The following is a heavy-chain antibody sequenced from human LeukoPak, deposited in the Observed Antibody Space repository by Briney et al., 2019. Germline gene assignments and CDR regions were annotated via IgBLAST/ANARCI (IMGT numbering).Heavy chain of an antibody. V-gene: IGHV3-43*02. CDR3: ARDLFGSYNPSYGMDV. CDR2: ISGDGGST. CDR1: GFTFDDYA. J-gene: IGHJ6*02. D-gene: IGHD3-3*01. Sequence: GGSLRLSCAASGFTFDDYAMHWVRRAPGKGLKWVSLISGDGGSTYYADSVKGRFTISRDNSKNTLYLQMNSLRAEDTAVYYCARDLFGSYNPSYGMDVWGQGTTVTVSS.